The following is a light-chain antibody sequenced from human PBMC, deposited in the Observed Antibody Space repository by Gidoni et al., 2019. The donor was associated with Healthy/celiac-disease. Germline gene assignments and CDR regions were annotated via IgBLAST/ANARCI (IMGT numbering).Light chain of an antibody. CDR1: QSVSSY. Sequence: IVLTQSPATLSLSPGERATLSCRASQSVSSYLAWYQQKPGQAPRLLIYDASNRATGSPARFSGSGSGTDFTLTISSLEPEDFAVYYCQQRSNWPFGQGTKLEIK. J-gene: IGKJ2*01. CDR3: QQRSNWP. V-gene: IGKV3-11*01. CDR2: DAS.